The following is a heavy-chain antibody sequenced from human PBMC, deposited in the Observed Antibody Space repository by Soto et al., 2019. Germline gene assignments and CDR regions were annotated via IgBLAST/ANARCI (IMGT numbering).Heavy chain of an antibody. J-gene: IGHJ4*02. V-gene: IGHV4-59*08. Sequence: PSETLSLTCTVSGDSISTDYWSWIRQSPGKGLEWIGFIYYCGSTNYNPSLKSRVTISVDTPKNQFSLKLSSVTAAVTAVYYCAKNWNWGSLVHWGQGTLVTVSS. CDR2: IYYCGST. D-gene: IGHD7-27*01. CDR3: AKNWNWGSLVH. CDR1: GDSISTDY.